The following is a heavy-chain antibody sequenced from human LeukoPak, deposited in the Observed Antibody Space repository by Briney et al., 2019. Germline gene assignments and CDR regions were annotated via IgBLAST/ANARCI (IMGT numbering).Heavy chain of an antibody. V-gene: IGHV3-72*01. D-gene: IGHD2-21*01. Sequence: GGSLRLSCAASGFTFSDHYMDWVRQAPGKGLEWVGRTRNKANSYTTEYAASVKGRFTISRDDSKNSLYLQMNSLKTEDTAVHYCAREVISPSDAFDIWGQGTMVTVAS. CDR3: AREVISPSDAFDI. J-gene: IGHJ3*02. CDR1: GFTFSDHY. CDR2: TRNKANSYTT.